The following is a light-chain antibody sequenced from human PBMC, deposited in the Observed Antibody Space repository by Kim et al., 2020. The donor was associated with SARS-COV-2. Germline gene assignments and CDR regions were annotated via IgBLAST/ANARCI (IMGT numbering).Light chain of an antibody. CDR1: QTITTY. J-gene: IGKJ4*01. CDR3: QQSDRPPLT. V-gene: IGKV1-39*01. Sequence: ADVGDRVTITCRASQTITTYLIWYQQKPGKAPNRLIYGASTLQTGVPSRFSGSGSGTDFTLTISNVQPEDVATYYCQQSDRPPLTFGGGTKVDIK. CDR2: GAS.